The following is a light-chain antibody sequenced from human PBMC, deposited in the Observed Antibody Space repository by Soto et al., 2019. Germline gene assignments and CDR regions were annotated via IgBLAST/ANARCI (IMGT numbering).Light chain of an antibody. Sequence: QSVLTQPASVSGSPGQSITISCTRTSSYVGAYNFVSWYQHYPDKAPKVVIYDVANRPSGVSYRFSASKSGNTASLTISGLQAEDEADYYCMSFTSSNTYVFGTGTKVTVL. CDR2: DVA. CDR3: MSFTSSNTYV. CDR1: SSYVGAYNF. V-gene: IGLV2-14*03. J-gene: IGLJ1*01.